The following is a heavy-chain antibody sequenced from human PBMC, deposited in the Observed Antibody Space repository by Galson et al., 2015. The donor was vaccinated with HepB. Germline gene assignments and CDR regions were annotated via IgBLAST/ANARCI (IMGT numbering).Heavy chain of an antibody. D-gene: IGHD5-18*01. V-gene: IGHV1-2*02. CDR3: ARGGGYSYGGNDFDY. J-gene: IGHJ4*02. CDR2: INPNSGST. Sequence: SVKVSCKASGYTFTGYYMHWVRQAPGQGLEWMGWINPNSGSTNYAQKFQGRVTMTRDTSISTAYMELSRLRSDDTAVYYCARGGGYSYGGNDFDYWGQGTLVTVSS. CDR1: GYTFTGYY.